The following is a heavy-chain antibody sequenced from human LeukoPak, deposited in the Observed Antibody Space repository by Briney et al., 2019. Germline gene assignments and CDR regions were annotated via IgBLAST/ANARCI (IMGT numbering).Heavy chain of an antibody. J-gene: IGHJ4*02. D-gene: IGHD3/OR15-3a*01. V-gene: IGHV1-69*04. Sequence: SVKVSGKASGGTFSNNAINWVRQAPGQGLEWMGRIIPILDLTNYAEKFQDRVTITADKSTNTAYMELSSLRSEDTAVYYCAGDRTGQYFDFWGQGTLLTVSS. CDR2: IIPILDLT. CDR3: AGDRTGQYFDF. CDR1: GGTFSNNA.